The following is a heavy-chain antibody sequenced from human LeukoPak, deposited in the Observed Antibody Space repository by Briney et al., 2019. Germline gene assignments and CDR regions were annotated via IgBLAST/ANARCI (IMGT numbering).Heavy chain of an antibody. V-gene: IGHV3-20*04. CDR2: INWNGGST. D-gene: IGHD2-2*01. CDR3: ARVQGYCSSTSCYFDY. Sequence: GGSLRLSCAASGFTFDDYGMSWVRQAPGKGLEWVSGINWNGGSTGYADSVKGRFTISRDNAKNSLYLQMNSLRAEDTALYYCARVQGYCSSTSCYFDYWGREPWSPSPQ. CDR1: GFTFDDYG. J-gene: IGHJ4*02.